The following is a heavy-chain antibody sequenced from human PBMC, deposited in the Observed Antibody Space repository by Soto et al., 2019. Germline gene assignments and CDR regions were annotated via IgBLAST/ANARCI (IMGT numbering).Heavy chain of an antibody. J-gene: IGHJ4*02. Sequence: EVQLVASGGGLVQPGGSLRLSCAASGFTFSNYWMSWVRQAPGKGLEWVANIKQDGTEKNYVDSVRGRFTISRDNAKNSLGLQMNSLTAEDTAVYYCASVAIWGQGTLVTVSS. D-gene: IGHD5-12*01. CDR2: IKQDGTEK. CDR1: GFTFSNYW. V-gene: IGHV3-7*01. CDR3: ASVAI.